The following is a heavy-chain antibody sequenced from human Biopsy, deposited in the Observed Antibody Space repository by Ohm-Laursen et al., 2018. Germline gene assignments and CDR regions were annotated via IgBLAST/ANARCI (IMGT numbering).Heavy chain of an antibody. J-gene: IGHJ4*02. CDR3: ARQVDFWSGYVDY. D-gene: IGHD3-3*01. Sequence: GTLSLTCTVSGGSISDSTYHWGWIRQSPGKGLEWIGNIYYSGNTDYSPSLKSRVTISVDTSNNQFSLKLRSVTAADTAVYYCARQVDFWSGYVDYWGQGTLVAVAS. V-gene: IGHV4-39*01. CDR1: GGSISDSTYH. CDR2: IYYSGNT.